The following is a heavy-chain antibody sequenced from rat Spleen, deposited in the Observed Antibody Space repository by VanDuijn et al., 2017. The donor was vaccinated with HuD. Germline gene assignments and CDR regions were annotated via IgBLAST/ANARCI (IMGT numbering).Heavy chain of an antibody. J-gene: IGHJ3*01. CDR3: ARMGDHSGGWFAY. CDR1: GFTFSDYY. CDR2: ISYDGSST. Sequence: EVQLVESDGGLVQPGRSLKLSCAASGFTFSDYYMAWVRQAPTKGLEWVATISYDGSSTYYRDSVKGRFTISRDNAKSTLYLQMDSLRSEDTATYYCARMGDHSGGWFAYWGQGTLVTVSS. D-gene: IGHD1-1*01. V-gene: IGHV5-29*01.